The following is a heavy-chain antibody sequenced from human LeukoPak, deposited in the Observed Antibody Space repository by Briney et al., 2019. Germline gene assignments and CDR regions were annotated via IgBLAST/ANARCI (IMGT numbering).Heavy chain of an antibody. CDR1: GFTFSSYA. CDR2: ISYDGSNK. V-gene: IGHV3-30*04. Sequence: PGGSLRLSCAASGFTFSSYAMHWVRQAPGKGLEWVAVISYDGSNKYYADSVKGRFTISRDNSKNTLYLQMNSLRAEDTAVYYCARENYSNYYYYMDVWGKGTTVTVSS. D-gene: IGHD4-11*01. J-gene: IGHJ6*03. CDR3: ARENYSNYYYYMDV.